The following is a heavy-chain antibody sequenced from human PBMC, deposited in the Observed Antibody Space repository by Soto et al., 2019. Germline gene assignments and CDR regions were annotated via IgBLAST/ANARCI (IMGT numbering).Heavy chain of an antibody. CDR1: GFSLRTSGVG. CDR2: IYWNDDK. V-gene: IGHV2-5*01. Sequence: QITLKESGPTLVKPTQTLTLTCTFSGFSLRTSGVGVGWIRQPPGKAPEWLALIYWNDDKRYSPSLKSRLTITQDTSNTQVVLTMTDMDPVDTRTYYCAQRLGFRASFDYWGQGSLVTVSS. J-gene: IGHJ4*02. D-gene: IGHD6-25*01. CDR3: AQRLGFRASFDY.